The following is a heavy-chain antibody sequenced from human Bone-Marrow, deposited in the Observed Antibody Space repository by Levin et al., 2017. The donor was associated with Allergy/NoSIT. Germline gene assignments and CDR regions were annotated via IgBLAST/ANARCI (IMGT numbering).Heavy chain of an antibody. V-gene: IGHV3-53*01. Sequence: GGSLRLSCAASGFTVSSNYMSWVRQAPGKGLEWVSVIYSGGSTYYADSVKGRFTISRDNSKNTLYLQMNSLRAEDTAVYYCARDLRWEGGLDYWGQGTLVTVSS. J-gene: IGHJ4*02. D-gene: IGHD4-23*01. CDR3: ARDLRWEGGLDY. CDR1: GFTVSSNY. CDR2: IYSGGST.